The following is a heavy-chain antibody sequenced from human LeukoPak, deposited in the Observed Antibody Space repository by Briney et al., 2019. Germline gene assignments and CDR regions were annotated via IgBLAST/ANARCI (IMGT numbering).Heavy chain of an antibody. D-gene: IGHD2-2*01. Sequence: SETLSLTCAVSGGSISSSSYYWGWIRQPPGKGLEWIGSIYYSGSTYYNPSLKSRVTISVDTSKNQFSLKLSSVTAADTAVYYCASLNYRVPAAMLWVPAPDGVPAFDYWGQGTLVTVSS. J-gene: IGHJ4*02. CDR2: IYYSGST. V-gene: IGHV4-39*07. CDR3: ASLNYRVPAAMLWVPAPDGVPAFDY. CDR1: GGSISSSSYY.